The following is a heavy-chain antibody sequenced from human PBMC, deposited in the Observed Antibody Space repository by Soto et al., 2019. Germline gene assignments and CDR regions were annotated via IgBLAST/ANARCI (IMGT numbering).Heavy chain of an antibody. CDR1: GGTFNTYS. J-gene: IGHJ4*02. D-gene: IGHD2-15*01. CDR3: ARANPQYVDFDS. V-gene: IGHV1-69*02. Sequence: QVQLVQSGAEVKRPGSSVKVSCRTSGGTFNTYSISWVRQAPGQGLEWMGRITPIIDIPTYAQNFQGRVSISADKSTSTAYMQLTNLRFEDTAMYFCARANPQYVDFDSWVQGTLVTVSS. CDR2: ITPIIDIP.